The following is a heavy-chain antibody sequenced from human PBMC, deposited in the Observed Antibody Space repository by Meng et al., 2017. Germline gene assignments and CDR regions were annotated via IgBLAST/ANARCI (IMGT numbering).Heavy chain of an antibody. V-gene: IGHV1-69*06. J-gene: IGHJ4*02. Sequence: QGQVVHAGAWGRRPGSSVKVSCKASGATLSSYAISCVRQAPEQGLEWMGGIIPIFGTANYIQKFQGRVTITADKSTSTAYMELSSLRSEDTAVYYCARGSPPIAVAAPDYWGQGTLVTVSS. CDR1: GATLSSYA. CDR3: ARGSPPIAVAAPDY. D-gene: IGHD6-19*01. CDR2: IIPIFGTA.